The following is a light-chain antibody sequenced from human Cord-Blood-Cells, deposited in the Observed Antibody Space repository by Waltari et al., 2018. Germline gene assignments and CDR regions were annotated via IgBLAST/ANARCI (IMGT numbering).Light chain of an antibody. Sequence: EIVMTQSPATLSVSPGERDTLSCRASQSVSSNLAWYQQKPGQAPRLLIYGASTRATGIPARFSGSGSWTEFTLTISSLQSEDFAVYYCQQYNNWPLSFGQGTKLEIK. CDR2: GAS. V-gene: IGKV3-15*01. CDR1: QSVSSN. CDR3: QQYNNWPLS. J-gene: IGKJ2*03.